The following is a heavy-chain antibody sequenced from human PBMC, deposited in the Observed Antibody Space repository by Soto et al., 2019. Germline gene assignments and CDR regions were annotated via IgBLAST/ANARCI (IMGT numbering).Heavy chain of an antibody. D-gene: IGHD3-10*01. CDR3: ARDTGSGSSYGMDV. Sequence: QVQLVQSGAEVKKPGASVKVSCKASGHTLSDNYIHWVRQAPGQGLEWMGWINPKTGATNYAHKFQGTVTTTCYTAIRTAYMELSRMRSDATAVSYCARDTGSGSSYGMDVWGQGTTVTVSS. V-gene: IGHV1-2*02. CDR1: GHTLSDNY. J-gene: IGHJ6*02. CDR2: INPKTGAT.